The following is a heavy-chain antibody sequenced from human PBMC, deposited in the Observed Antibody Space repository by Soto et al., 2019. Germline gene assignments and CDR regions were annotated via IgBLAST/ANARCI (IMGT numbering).Heavy chain of an antibody. CDR3: ARDGTTVAQTYYFDY. CDR1: GFTFSSYS. V-gene: IGHV3-21*01. CDR2: ISSSSSYI. J-gene: IGHJ4*02. D-gene: IGHD4-17*01. Sequence: GGSLRLSCAASGFTFSSYSMNWVRQAPGKGLEWVSSISSSSSYIYYADSVKGRFTISRDNAKNSLYLQMNSLRAEDTAVYYCARDGTTVAQTYYFDYWGQGTLVTVSS.